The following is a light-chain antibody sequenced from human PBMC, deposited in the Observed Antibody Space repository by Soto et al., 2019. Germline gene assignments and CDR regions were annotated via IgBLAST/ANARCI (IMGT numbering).Light chain of an antibody. V-gene: IGLV2-8*01. J-gene: IGLJ2*01. Sequence: QSVLTQPPSASGSPGQSVTISCTGTRNDIGDYNFVSWYQQHPGKAPKLMIYEVTKRPSGVPDRFSASKSGNTASLTVSGLQTEDEADYYCSSYAGSNNVIFGGGTKLTVL. CDR3: SSYAGSNNVI. CDR1: RNDIGDYNF. CDR2: EVT.